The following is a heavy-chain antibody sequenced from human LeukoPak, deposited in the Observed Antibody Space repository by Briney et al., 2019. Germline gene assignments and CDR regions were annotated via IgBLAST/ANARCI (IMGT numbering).Heavy chain of an antibody. V-gene: IGHV3-49*03. CDR1: GFTFGDYA. Sequence: QAGGSLRLSCTASGFTFGDYAMSWFRQAPGKGLEWVGFIRSKAYGGTTEYAASVKGRFTISRDDSKSIAYLQMNSLKTEDTAVYYCTRENTAMVLDYWGQGTLVTVSS. J-gene: IGHJ4*02. CDR2: IRSKAYGGTT. CDR3: TRENTAMVLDY. D-gene: IGHD5-18*01.